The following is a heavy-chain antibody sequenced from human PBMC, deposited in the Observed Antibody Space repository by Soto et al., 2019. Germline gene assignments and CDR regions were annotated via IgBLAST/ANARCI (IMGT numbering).Heavy chain of an antibody. CDR1: GFSLRNSGMR. Sequence: GSGPTLVNPTQTLTLTCTFSGFSLRNSGMRVSWIRQPPGKALEWLARIDWDDDKFYSSSLRTRLTISKDTSKNQVVLTVTNMDPVDTATYYCAKTGTDGSWFDPWGQGTLVTVSS. V-gene: IGHV2-70*04. J-gene: IGHJ5*02. CDR2: IDWDDDK. D-gene: IGHD1-1*01. CDR3: AKTGTDGSWFDP.